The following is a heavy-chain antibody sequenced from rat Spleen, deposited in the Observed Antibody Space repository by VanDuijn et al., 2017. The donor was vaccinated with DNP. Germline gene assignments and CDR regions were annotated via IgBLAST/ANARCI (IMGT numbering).Heavy chain of an antibody. CDR3: ARGGRSYFDY. Sequence: EVQLVESGGGLVQPGRSLKLSCAASGFTFNYYWMTWTRQVPGKGLEWVASITSSGGDSYYPDSVKGRFTISRDNAKNTLYLQMNSLRSEDTASYYCARGGRSYFDYWGQGVMVTVSS. V-gene: IGHV5-31*01. J-gene: IGHJ2*01. D-gene: IGHD1-11*01. CDR1: GFTFNYYW. CDR2: ITSSGGDS.